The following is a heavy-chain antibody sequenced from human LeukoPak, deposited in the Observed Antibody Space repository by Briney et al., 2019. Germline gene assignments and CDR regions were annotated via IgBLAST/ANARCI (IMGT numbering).Heavy chain of an antibody. V-gene: IGHV3-48*04. J-gene: IGHJ4*02. Sequence: GGSLRLSCAASGFTFSSYSMNWVRQAPGKGLEWVSYISSSTVSIYYADSVKGRFTISRDNAKNSLSLQMNSLRAEDTGVYYCARITNRDFDYWGQGTLVTVSS. CDR2: ISSSTVSI. D-gene: IGHD1-1*01. CDR1: GFTFSSYS. CDR3: ARITNRDFDY.